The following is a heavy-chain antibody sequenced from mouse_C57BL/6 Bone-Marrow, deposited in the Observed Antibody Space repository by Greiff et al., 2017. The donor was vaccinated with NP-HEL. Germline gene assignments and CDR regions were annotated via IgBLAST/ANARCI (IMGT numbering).Heavy chain of an antibody. D-gene: IGHD3-2*02. CDR2: ISNKANNPAT. V-gene: IGHV6-6*01. Sequence: EVQLVESGGGLVQPGGSMKLSCAASGFTFSDAWMDWVRQSPEKGLEWVAEISNKANNPATSYAESVQGRFTISRDDSKSSVYLQMNSLRAEGTGIYYWTPQLRLLFAYWGQGTLVTVSA. J-gene: IGHJ3*01. CDR3: TPQLRLLFAY. CDR1: GFTFSDAW.